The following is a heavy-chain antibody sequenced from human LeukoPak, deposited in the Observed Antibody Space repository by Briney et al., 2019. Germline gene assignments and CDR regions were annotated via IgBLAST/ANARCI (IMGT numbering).Heavy chain of an antibody. V-gene: IGHV3-33*06. CDR2: IWYDGSNK. D-gene: IGHD3-22*01. Sequence: GGSLRLSCAASGFTFSSYGMHWVRQAPGKGLEWVAVIWYDGSNKYYADSVKGRFTTSRDNSKNTLYLQMNSLRAEDTAVYYCAKDLADYYDSSGYWSIDYWGQGTLVTVSS. J-gene: IGHJ4*02. CDR1: GFTFSSYG. CDR3: AKDLADYYDSSGYWSIDY.